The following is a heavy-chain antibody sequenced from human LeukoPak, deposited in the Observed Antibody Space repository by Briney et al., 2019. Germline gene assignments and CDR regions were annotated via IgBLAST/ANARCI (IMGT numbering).Heavy chain of an antibody. CDR2: IYYSGTT. CDR3: ARRGDILTDYAFDY. CDR1: GGSITSNSDH. V-gene: IGHV4-39*01. D-gene: IGHD3-9*01. Sequence: SETLSLTCTVSGGSITSNSDHWDWIRQAPGKGLEWIGNIYYSGTTSYNPSLQSRVSISVDTSKNQFSLRLSSVTAADTAVYYCARRGDILTDYAFDYWGQGTLVTVSS. J-gene: IGHJ4*02.